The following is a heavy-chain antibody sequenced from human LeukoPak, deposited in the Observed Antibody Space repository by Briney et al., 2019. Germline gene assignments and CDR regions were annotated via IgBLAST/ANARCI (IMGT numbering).Heavy chain of an antibody. Sequence: GGSLRLSCAASGFTFSRDSMNWVRQAPGKGLEWVSYINTGGSPIYYADSVRGRFTISRDNAKNSLYLQMNSLKTEDTAVYYCTRGRYYGSGIGPGDYWGQGTLVTVSS. CDR3: TRGRYYGSGIGPGDY. J-gene: IGHJ4*02. D-gene: IGHD3-10*01. V-gene: IGHV3-48*01. CDR2: INTGGSPI. CDR1: GFTFSRDS.